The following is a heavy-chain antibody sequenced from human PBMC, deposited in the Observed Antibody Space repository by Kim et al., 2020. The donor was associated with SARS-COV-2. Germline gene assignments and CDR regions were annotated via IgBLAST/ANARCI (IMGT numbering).Heavy chain of an antibody. Sequence: GGSLRLSCAASGFTFSSYSMNWVRQAPGKGLEWVSYISSSSSTIYYADSVKGRFTISRDNAKNSLYLQMNSLRAEDTAVYYCARVGRHPFDYWGQGTLVTVSS. CDR3: ARVGRHPFDY. V-gene: IGHV3-48*04. CDR2: ISSSSSTI. J-gene: IGHJ4*02. D-gene: IGHD1-26*01. CDR1: GFTFSSYS.